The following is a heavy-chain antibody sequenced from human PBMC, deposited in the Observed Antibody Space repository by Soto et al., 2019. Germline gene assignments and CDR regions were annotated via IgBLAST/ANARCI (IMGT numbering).Heavy chain of an antibody. CDR2: INYRGTT. CDR3: ARDAPGEAPY. CDR1: GGSITNGDYY. V-gene: IGHV4-31*03. J-gene: IGHJ4*02. Sequence: QVQLQESGPGLVRPSQTLSLTCTVSGGSITNGDYYWNWIRQHPGKGLEWIGYINYRGTTFYNPSLKSRVFISVETPKKQFSLNLSSVTAADTAVYFCARDAPGEAPYWGQGTLVTVSS. D-gene: IGHD2-2*01.